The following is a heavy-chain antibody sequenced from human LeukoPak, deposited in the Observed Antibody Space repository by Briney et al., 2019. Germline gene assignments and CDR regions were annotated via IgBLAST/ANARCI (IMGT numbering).Heavy chain of an antibody. Sequence: SETLSLTCTVSGGSIRSSSYYWVWIRQPPGKGLEWIGSIYYSGSTYYNPSLKSRVTISVDTSKNQFSLKLSSVTAADTAVYYCARSGSGYLRYYFDYWGQGTLVTVSS. V-gene: IGHV4-39*07. CDR1: GGSIRSSSYY. J-gene: IGHJ4*02. CDR3: ARSGSGYLRYYFDY. CDR2: IYYSGST. D-gene: IGHD5-12*01.